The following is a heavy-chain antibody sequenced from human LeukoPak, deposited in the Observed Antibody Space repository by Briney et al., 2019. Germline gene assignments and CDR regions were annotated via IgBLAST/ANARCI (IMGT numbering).Heavy chain of an antibody. D-gene: IGHD3-22*01. CDR2: INPNSGGT. V-gene: IGHV1-2*02. J-gene: IGHJ4*02. CDR1: GYTFTGYY. CDR3: ARDVVYYDSSGYYYFDY. Sequence: GATVKVSCKASGYTFTGYYMHWVRQAPGQGLEWMGWINPNSGGTNYAQKFQGRVTMTRDTSISTAYMELSRLRSDDTAVYYCARDVVYYDSSGYYYFDYWGQGTLVTVSS.